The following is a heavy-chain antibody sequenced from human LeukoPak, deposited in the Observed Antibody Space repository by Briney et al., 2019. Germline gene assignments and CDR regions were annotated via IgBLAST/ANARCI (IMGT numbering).Heavy chain of an antibody. CDR1: GYTFTSYG. D-gene: IGHD6-6*01. CDR3: ARGYSSSSMVGWFDP. Sequence: ASVKVSCKASGYTFTSYGISWVRQAPGQGLEWMGWISAYNGNTNYAQKLQGRVTMTTDTSTSTAYMELRSLRSDDTAVYYCARGYSSSSMVGWFDPWGQGTLVTVSS. CDR2: ISAYNGNT. J-gene: IGHJ5*02. V-gene: IGHV1-18*01.